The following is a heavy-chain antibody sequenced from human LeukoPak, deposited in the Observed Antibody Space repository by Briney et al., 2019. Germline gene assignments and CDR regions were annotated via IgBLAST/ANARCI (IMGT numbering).Heavy chain of an antibody. V-gene: IGHV3-23*01. J-gene: IGHJ4*02. CDR3: AKGRVRQFDPFDY. CDR2: ISGSGGST. D-gene: IGHD1-1*01. Sequence: GGSLRLSCAASGFTFSSYGMSWVRQAPGKGLEWVSAISGSGGSTYYADSVKGRLTIPRDNSKNTLYLQMNSLRAEDTAVYYCAKGRVRQFDPFDYWGQGTLVTVSS. CDR1: GFTFSSYG.